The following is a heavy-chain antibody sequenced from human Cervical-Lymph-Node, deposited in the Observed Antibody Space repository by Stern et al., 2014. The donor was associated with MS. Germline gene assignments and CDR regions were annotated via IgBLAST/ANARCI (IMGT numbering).Heavy chain of an antibody. CDR2: IIPIFGVT. Sequence: QVQLLQPGAEVKKPGSSVRVSCKASEGAFGNYAFTWLRQAPGQGLEWTGRIIPIFGVTNYAQILQGRVTITADKTTSTAYMELSSLRSEDTAVYYCAAHPIHYGDHAYFDYWGQGTLVTVSS. CDR3: AAHPIHYGDHAYFDY. D-gene: IGHD4-17*01. J-gene: IGHJ4*02. V-gene: IGHV1-69*04. CDR1: EGAFGNYA.